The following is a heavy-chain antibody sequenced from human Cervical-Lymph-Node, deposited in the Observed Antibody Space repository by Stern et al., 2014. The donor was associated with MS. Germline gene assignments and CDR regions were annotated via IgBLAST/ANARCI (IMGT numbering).Heavy chain of an antibody. CDR1: GGTFSNYA. Sequence: QVQLVQSGAEVKKPGSSVRVSCKASGGTFSNYAISWVRQAPGQGLEWMGGILPIFGTTDYAQKFQGRVTITADESTSTAHMELSSLRSEDTAVYYCASYLLGSRDAFDIWGQGTMVTVSA. CDR2: ILPIFGTT. D-gene: IGHD1-26*01. J-gene: IGHJ3*02. V-gene: IGHV1-69*01. CDR3: ASYLLGSRDAFDI.